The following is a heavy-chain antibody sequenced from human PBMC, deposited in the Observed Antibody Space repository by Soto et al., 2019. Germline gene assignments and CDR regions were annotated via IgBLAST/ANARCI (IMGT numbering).Heavy chain of an antibody. J-gene: IGHJ5*02. V-gene: IGHV1-8*01. D-gene: IGHD3-3*01. CDR1: GYTFTSYD. Sequence: ASVKVSCTAYGYTFTSYDINLVRHATGQGLEWMGWMNPNSGNTGYAQKFQGRVTMTRNTSISTAYMELSSLRSEDTAVYYCARGPTNYDFWSGSSGWFDPWGQGTLVT. CDR2: MNPNSGNT. CDR3: ARGPTNYDFWSGSSGWFDP.